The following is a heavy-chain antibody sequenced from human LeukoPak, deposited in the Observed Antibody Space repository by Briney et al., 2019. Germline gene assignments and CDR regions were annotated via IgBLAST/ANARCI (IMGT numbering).Heavy chain of an antibody. J-gene: IGHJ4*02. CDR1: GGSFSGYY. D-gene: IGHD6-25*01. V-gene: IGHV4-59*01. Sequence: PSETLSLTCAVYGGSFSGYYWSWIRQPPGKGLEWIGYIYYSGSTNYNPSLKSRVTISVDTSKNQFSLKLSSVTAADTAVYYCARDGGDWGQGTLVTVSS. CDR2: IYYSGST. CDR3: ARDGGD.